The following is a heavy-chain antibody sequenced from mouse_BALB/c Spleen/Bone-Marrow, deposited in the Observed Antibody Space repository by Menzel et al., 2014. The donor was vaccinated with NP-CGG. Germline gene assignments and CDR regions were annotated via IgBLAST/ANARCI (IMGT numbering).Heavy chain of an antibody. Sequence: EVKLMESGGDLVKPGGSLKLSCAASGFTFSSYGMSWVRQTPDKRLEWVATISSGGSYTYYPDSVKGRFTITRDNAKNPLYLQMSSLKSEDTAKYYCTRRPLESNSYFDYWGQGTTLTVSS. CDR2: ISSGGSYT. J-gene: IGHJ2*01. D-gene: IGHD2-5*01. CDR1: GFTFSSYG. CDR3: TRRPLESNSYFDY. V-gene: IGHV5-6*02.